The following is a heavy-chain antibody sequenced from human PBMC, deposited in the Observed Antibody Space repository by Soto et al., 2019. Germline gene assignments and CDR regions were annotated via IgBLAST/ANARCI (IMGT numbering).Heavy chain of an antibody. D-gene: IGHD4-17*01. Sequence: QVQLAESGGGVVQPGKSLTLSCVASGFTFSNYGMHWVRQAPGKGLEWVAVISYDGSEQYYSDSVKGRFAISRDSSKNTLLLQMNSLRTEDTAVYYCAKPAPGVRGDDYYYAMGLWGLGTTVTVSS. J-gene: IGHJ6*02. CDR3: AKPAPGVRGDDYYYAMGL. CDR1: GFTFSNYG. V-gene: IGHV3-30*18. CDR2: ISYDGSEQ.